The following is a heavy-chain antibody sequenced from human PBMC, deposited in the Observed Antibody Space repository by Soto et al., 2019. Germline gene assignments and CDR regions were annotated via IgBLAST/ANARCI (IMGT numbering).Heavy chain of an antibody. V-gene: IGHV3-33*01. J-gene: IGHJ6*02. D-gene: IGHD3-22*01. CDR1: GFTFSSYG. CDR2: IWYDGSNK. CDR3: ARALVVADYGMDV. Sequence: GGSLRLSCAASGFTFSSYGMHWVRQAPGKGLEWVAVIWYDGSNKYYANSVKGRFTISSDNSKNTLYLQMNSLRAEDTAVYYCARALVVADYGMDVWGQGTTVTVSS.